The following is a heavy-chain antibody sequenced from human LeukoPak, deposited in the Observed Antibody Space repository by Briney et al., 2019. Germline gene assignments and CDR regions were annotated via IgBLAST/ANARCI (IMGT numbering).Heavy chain of an antibody. CDR3: AALDV. CDR1: GGSISTSGYY. V-gene: IGHV4-39*01. J-gene: IGHJ6*02. CDR2: IYYSGST. Sequence: SETLSLTCTVSGGSISTSGYYWAWVRQPPGKGLEWIGSIYYSGSTYYNPSLKSRGTISVDTSKNQFSLKLSSVTAADTAVYYCAALDVWGQGTTVTVSS.